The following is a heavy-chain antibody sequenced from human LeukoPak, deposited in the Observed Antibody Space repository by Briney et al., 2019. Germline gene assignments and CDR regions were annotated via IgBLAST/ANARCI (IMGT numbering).Heavy chain of an antibody. Sequence: SETLSLTCTVSGGSISSGSYYWGWIRQPPGKGLEWIASIYYSGSTHYNPSLKSRVTISVDTSKNEFSLKLSSVTAADTAVYYCARNNTLMMYPRGGEDKGFDYWGQGTLVTVPS. CDR1: GGSISSGSYY. J-gene: IGHJ4*02. D-gene: IGHD2-8*01. CDR2: IYYSGST. V-gene: IGHV4-39*01. CDR3: ARNNTLMMYPRGGEDKGFDY.